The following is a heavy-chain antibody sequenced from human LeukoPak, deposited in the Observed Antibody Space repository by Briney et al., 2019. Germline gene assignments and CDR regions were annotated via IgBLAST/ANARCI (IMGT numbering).Heavy chain of an antibody. CDR3: ARRLRQNLFDP. CDR2: IYYSGSS. Sequence: PSETLCLTCTVSGVSISSDYWSWIRLPPGKGLEWIGYIYYSGSSNYNPSLKSRVTMSVDTSKNQFSLKLTSVTAADTAVYYCARRLRQNLFDPWGQGTLVTVSS. J-gene: IGHJ5*02. D-gene: IGHD4-17*01. CDR1: GVSISSDY. V-gene: IGHV4-59*08.